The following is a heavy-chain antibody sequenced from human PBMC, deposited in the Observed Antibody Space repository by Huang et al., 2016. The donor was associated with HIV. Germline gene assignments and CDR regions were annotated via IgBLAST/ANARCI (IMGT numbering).Heavy chain of an antibody. J-gene: IGHJ6*03. CDR1: GFIFNDFA. CDR3: SPTGDDYFYYYMDV. D-gene: IGHD4-17*01. CDR2: VGRIALGGAS. Sequence: VESGGDAVQSGRSLRLSCRGSGFIFNDFARNWFRQSPRKGLEWIGCVGRIALGGASKSAASVKGRFSVSRDEAKNVAFLQMENLQVDDTAVYYCSPTGDDYFYYYMDVWGNGTTVIVS. V-gene: IGHV3-49*03.